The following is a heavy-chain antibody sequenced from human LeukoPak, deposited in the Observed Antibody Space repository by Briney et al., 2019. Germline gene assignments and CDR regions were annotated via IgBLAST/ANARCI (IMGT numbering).Heavy chain of an antibody. Sequence: GGSLRLSCAASGFTFSSYGMSWVRQAPGKGLEWVSAISGSGGSTYYADSVKGRFTISRDNSKNTLYLQMNSLRAEDTAVYYCAKSVATPKFIAAAPDYWGQGTLVTVSS. D-gene: IGHD6-13*01. CDR3: AKSVATPKFIAAAPDY. V-gene: IGHV3-23*01. CDR1: GFTFSSYG. CDR2: ISGSGGST. J-gene: IGHJ4*02.